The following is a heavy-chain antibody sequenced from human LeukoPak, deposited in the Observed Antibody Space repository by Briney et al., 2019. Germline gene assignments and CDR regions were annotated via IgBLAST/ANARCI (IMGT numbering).Heavy chain of an antibody. V-gene: IGHV3-21*04. Sequence: GGSLRLSCAASGFTFRSYSLNWVRQAPGKGLEWVSSISRSSGYIYYADSVKGRFTISRDNSKNTLYLQMNSLRAEDTAVYYCAKTRPLDSSSWSHGDYWGQGTLVTVSS. CDR1: GFTFRSYS. CDR3: AKTRPLDSSSWSHGDY. CDR2: ISRSSGYI. J-gene: IGHJ4*02. D-gene: IGHD6-13*01.